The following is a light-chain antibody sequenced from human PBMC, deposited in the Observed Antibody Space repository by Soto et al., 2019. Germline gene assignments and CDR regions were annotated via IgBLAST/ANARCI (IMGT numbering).Light chain of an antibody. V-gene: IGKV3-15*01. Sequence: EIVMTQSPATLSVSPGERATLSCRASQSISSNLAWYQQKPGQAPRLLIYGASTRATGIPARFSGSGSGTEFTLTISSLQSEDSAIYYCHQYNSWLFGGGTKVEIK. CDR3: HQYNSWL. CDR1: QSISSN. J-gene: IGKJ4*01. CDR2: GAS.